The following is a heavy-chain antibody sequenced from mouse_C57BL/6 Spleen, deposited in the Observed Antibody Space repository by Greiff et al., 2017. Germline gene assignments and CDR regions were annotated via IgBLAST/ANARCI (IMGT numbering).Heavy chain of an antibody. CDR3: ARSFRYFDV. J-gene: IGHJ1*03. CDR1: GFTFTDYY. Sequence: EVKLVESGGGLVQPGGSLSLSCAASGFTFTDYYMSWVRQPPGKALEWLGFIRNKANGYTTEYSASVKGRFTISRDNSQSILYLQMNALRAEDSATYYCARSFRYFDVWGTGTPVTVSS. V-gene: IGHV7-3*01. CDR2: IRNKANGYTT.